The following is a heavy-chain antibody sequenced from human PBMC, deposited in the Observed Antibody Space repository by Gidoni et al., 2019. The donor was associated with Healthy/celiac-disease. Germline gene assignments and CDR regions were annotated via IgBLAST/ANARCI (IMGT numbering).Heavy chain of an antibody. Sequence: EVQLVESGGGLVQPGRSLRRSCAASGFTFDDYAMHWVRQAPGKGLGWVSGISWNSCSIGYADSVKGRFTISRDNAKNSLYLQMNSLRAEDTALYYCAKVKSYSSGWQGGAFDIWGQGTMVTVSS. J-gene: IGHJ3*02. CDR2: ISWNSCSI. CDR3: AKVKSYSSGWQGGAFDI. V-gene: IGHV3-9*01. D-gene: IGHD6-19*01. CDR1: GFTFDDYA.